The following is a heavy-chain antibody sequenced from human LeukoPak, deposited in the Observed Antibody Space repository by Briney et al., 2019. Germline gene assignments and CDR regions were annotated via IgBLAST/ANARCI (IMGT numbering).Heavy chain of an antibody. D-gene: IGHD6-19*01. CDR3: AGGRYSSGWSYPYYYYYMDV. J-gene: IGHJ6*03. CDR1: GFTFSSYG. Sequence: TGGSPRLSCAASGFTFSSYGMHWVRQAPGKGLEWVAFIRYDGSNKYYADSVKGRFTISRDNSKNTLYLQMNSLRAEDTAVYYCAGGRYSSGWSYPYYYYYMDVWGKGTTVTISS. CDR2: IRYDGSNK. V-gene: IGHV3-30*02.